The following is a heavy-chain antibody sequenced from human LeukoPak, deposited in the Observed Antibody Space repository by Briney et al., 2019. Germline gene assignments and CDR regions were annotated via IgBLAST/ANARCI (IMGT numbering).Heavy chain of an antibody. J-gene: IGHJ6*02. CDR3: AKDSVTTVVKGIYYYYGMDV. D-gene: IGHD4-23*01. CDR2: ISGSGGST. V-gene: IGHV3-23*01. Sequence: GGSLRLSCATSGFPFETNAMSWVRQAPGKGLEWVSAISGSGGSTYYADSVKGRFTISRDNSKNTLYLQMNSLRAEDTAVYYCAKDSVTTVVKGIYYYYGMDVWGQGTTVTVSS. CDR1: GFPFETNA.